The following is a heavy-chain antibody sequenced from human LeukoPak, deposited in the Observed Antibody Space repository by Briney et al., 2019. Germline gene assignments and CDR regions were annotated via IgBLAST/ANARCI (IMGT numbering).Heavy chain of an antibody. Sequence: SETLSLTCAVYGGSFSGYYWSWIRQPPGKGLEWIGEINHSGSTNYNPSLKSRVTISVGTSKNQFSLKLSSVTAADTAVYYCARGPRHYGSGSRYYYYGMDVWGKGTTVTVSS. D-gene: IGHD3-10*01. CDR2: INHSGST. J-gene: IGHJ6*04. CDR3: ARGPRHYGSGSRYYYYGMDV. V-gene: IGHV4-34*01. CDR1: GGSFSGYY.